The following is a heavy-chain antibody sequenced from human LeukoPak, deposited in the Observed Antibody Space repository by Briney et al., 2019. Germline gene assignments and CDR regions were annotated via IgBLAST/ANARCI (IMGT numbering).Heavy chain of an antibody. CDR3: AKEDGYYDILTGYSNWFDP. CDR2: ISGSGGST. J-gene: IGHJ5*02. D-gene: IGHD3-9*01. CDR1: GFTFSSYA. Sequence: PGGSLRLSRAASGFTFSSYAMSWVRQAPGKGLEWVSAISGSGGSTYYADSVKGRFTISRDNSKNTLYLQMNSLRAEDTAVYYCAKEDGYYDILTGYSNWFDPWGQGTLVTVSS. V-gene: IGHV3-23*01.